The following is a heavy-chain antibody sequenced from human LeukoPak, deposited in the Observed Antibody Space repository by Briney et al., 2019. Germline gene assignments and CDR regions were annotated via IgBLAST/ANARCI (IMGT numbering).Heavy chain of an antibody. CDR2: ISWDGGST. D-gene: IGHD3-16*01. CDR1: GFTFDDYT. CDR3: AKDRDDYVWGSYLGAFDI. V-gene: IGHV3-43*01. J-gene: IGHJ3*02. Sequence: GSLRLSCAASGFTFDDYTMHWVRQAPGKGLEWVSLISWDGGSTYYADSVKGRFTISRDNSKNTLYLQMNSLRAEDTAVFYCAKDRDDYVWGSYLGAFDIWGQGTMVTVSS.